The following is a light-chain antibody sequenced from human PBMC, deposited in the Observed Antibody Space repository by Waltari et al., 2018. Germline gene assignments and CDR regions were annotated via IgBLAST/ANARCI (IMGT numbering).Light chain of an antibody. Sequence: QSVLTQPPSVSGAPGQRVTISCTGSSSNIGAGYDVHWYQQFPGTAPKLLIYGNRNRPSGVPDLCSGSKSATSASLAITGLQAEDEADYYCQSYDSSQRVVFGGGTKLTVL. CDR3: QSYDSSQRVV. V-gene: IGLV1-40*01. J-gene: IGLJ2*01. CDR2: GNR. CDR1: SSNIGAGYD.